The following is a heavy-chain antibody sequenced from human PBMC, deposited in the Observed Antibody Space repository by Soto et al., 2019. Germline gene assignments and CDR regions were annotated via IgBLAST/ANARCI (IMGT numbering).Heavy chain of an antibody. CDR3: AADYGDYVGLVY. CDR2: IYYSGST. CDR1: GGSISSGGYY. V-gene: IGHV4-31*03. J-gene: IGHJ4*02. Sequence: SETLSLTCTVSGGSISSGGYYWSWIRQHPGKGLEWIGYIYYSGSTYYNPSLKSRVTISVDTSKNQFSLKLSSVTAADTAVYYCAADYGDYVGLVYWGQGTLVTVSS. D-gene: IGHD4-17*01.